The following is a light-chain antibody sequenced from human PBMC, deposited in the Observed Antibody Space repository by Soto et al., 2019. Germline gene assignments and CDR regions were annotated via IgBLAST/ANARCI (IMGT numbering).Light chain of an antibody. J-gene: IGKJ5*01. CDR3: QQRYSTPIT. CDR1: QTIVTY. Sequence: DVQVTQSPSSLSAAVGDRVTISCRTSQTIVTYLNWYQHNPGNAPKLLMFSASTLRSGVPSTFRGSGSGTQFTLTIATVQPDDVATYYCQQRYSTPITFSQWTRLEIK. CDR2: SAS. V-gene: IGKV1-39*01.